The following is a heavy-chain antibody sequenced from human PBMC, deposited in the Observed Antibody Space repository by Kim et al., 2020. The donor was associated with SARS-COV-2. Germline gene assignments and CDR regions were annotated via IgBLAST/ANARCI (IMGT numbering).Heavy chain of an antibody. CDR1: GFTFSSYG. Sequence: GGSLRLSCAASGFTFSSYGMHWVRQAPGKGLEWVAVISYDGSNKYYADSVKGRFTISRDNSKNTLYLHMNSLRAEDTAVFYCAKISVTHYPYYYGMDVWG. J-gene: IGHJ6*01. CDR3: AKISVTHYPYYYGMDV. D-gene: IGHD4-17*01. CDR2: ISYDGSNK. V-gene: IGHV3-30*18.